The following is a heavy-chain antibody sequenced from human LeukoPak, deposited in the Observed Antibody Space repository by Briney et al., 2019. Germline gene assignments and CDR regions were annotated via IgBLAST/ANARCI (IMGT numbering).Heavy chain of an antibody. D-gene: IGHD3-3*01. CDR1: GFTFSGTW. J-gene: IGHJ4*02. Sequence: GGSLRPSCAGSGFTFSGTWLNWVRQAPGQGLEWVARINTKTDGATTTYGAPAKGRFTISRDDSKSTLYLDMNSLKTEDTAVYYCTTEFWYYFNNWGQGTLVTVSS. CDR3: TTEFWYYFNN. CDR2: INTKTDGATT. V-gene: IGHV3-15*01.